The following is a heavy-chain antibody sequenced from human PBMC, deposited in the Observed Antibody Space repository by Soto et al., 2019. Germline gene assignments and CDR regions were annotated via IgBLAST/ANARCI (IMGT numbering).Heavy chain of an antibody. V-gene: IGHV6-1*01. J-gene: IGHJ5*02. CDR2: TYYRSKWYS. CDR1: GDSVSSNSAA. D-gene: IGHD6-6*01. CDR3: ARGALYRSSNWFDP. Sequence: SQTLSLTCAISGDSVSSNSAAWNWIRQSPSRGLEWLGRTYYRSKWYSDYAVSAKSRITINPDTSKNQFSLQLNSVTPEDTAVYYCARGALYRSSNWFDPWGQGTLVTVSS.